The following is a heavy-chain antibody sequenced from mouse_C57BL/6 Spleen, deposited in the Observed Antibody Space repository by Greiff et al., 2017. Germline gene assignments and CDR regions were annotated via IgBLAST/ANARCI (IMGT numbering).Heavy chain of an antibody. Sequence: QVQLQQSGAELVRPGASVTLSCKASGYTFTDYEMHWVKQTPVHGLEWIGAIDPETGGTAYNQKFKGKAILTADKSSSTAYMELRSLTSEDSAGYCFTLYYGSSYWYFDVWGTGTTVTVSS. J-gene: IGHJ1*03. V-gene: IGHV1-15*01. CDR2: IDPETGGT. CDR3: TLYYGSSYWYFDV. D-gene: IGHD1-1*01. CDR1: GYTFTDYE.